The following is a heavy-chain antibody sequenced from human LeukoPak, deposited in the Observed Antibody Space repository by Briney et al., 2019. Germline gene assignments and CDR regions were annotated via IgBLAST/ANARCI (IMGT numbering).Heavy chain of an antibody. V-gene: IGHV2-70*11. CDR3: ARIAYSGSYFDY. CDR2: LDWDDDK. J-gene: IGHJ4*02. D-gene: IGHD1-26*01. Sequence: SGPTLVIPPHTLTLTCTFSGFSLSTSGMCVSWIRQPPGKALEWLARLDWDDDKYFRTSLNTRLTISKDTSKNQVVLTMTNMDPVDTATYYCARIAYSGSYFDYWGQGTLVTVSS. CDR1: GFSLSTSGMC.